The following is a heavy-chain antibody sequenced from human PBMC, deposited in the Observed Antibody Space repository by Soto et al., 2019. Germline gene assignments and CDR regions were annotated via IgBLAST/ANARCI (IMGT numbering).Heavy chain of an antibody. D-gene: IGHD1-26*01. CDR1: GGTCRHYD. J-gene: IGHJ4*02. CDR2: ISIDGKTQ. Sequence: SLRHSNADSGGTCRHYDFRRVRQPPRQRLEWLAVISIDGKTQDYADSWKGRYTTSRDNSKRTLYLDMNSLTGDDPALNYYARDCVLGVQDYLECWGKGSMVT. V-gene: IGHV3-30*01. CDR3: ARDCVLGVQDYLEC.